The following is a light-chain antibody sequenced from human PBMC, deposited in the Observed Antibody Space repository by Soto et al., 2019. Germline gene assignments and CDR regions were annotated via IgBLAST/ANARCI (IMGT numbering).Light chain of an antibody. CDR1: QSISSY. CDR2: AAS. Sequence: DIQMTQSPSSLSASVGARVTITSRASQSISSYLNWYQQKPGKAPKLLIYAASSLQSGVPSRSSGSGSGTDFTLTISSLQPEDFATYYCQQSYSTPRTFGQGTKVEIK. V-gene: IGKV1-39*01. CDR3: QQSYSTPRT. J-gene: IGKJ1*01.